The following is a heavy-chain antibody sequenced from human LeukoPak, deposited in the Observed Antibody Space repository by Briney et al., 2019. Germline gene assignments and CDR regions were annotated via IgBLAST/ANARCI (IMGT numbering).Heavy chain of an antibody. CDR1: GGTFSSYA. CDR3: ARDPKEYSSSFYFDY. J-gene: IGHJ4*02. V-gene: IGHV1-69*01. CDR2: IIPIFGTA. D-gene: IGHD6-6*01. Sequence: SVKVSCKASGGTFSSYAISWVRQAPGQGLEWMGGIIPIFGTANYAQKFQGRVTITADESTSTAYMELSSLRSEDTAVYYCARDPKEYSSSFYFDYWGQGTLVTVSS.